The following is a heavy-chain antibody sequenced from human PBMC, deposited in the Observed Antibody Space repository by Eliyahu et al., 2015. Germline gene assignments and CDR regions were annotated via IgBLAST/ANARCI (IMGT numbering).Heavy chain of an antibody. CDR1: GLTFXGHG. V-gene: IGHV3-33*01. Sequence: QVRLVESGGGVVQPXRSLRXSXAASGLTFXGHGFHXVRQAPGKGLEWVALIWYDGSKTWYTDSVRGRSTISRDDSKNTLYLQIDSLRAEDTAVYYCARDISYGSLDYWGQGTLVTVSS. J-gene: IGHJ4*02. CDR3: ARDISYGSLDY. D-gene: IGHD3-16*01. CDR2: IWYDGSKT.